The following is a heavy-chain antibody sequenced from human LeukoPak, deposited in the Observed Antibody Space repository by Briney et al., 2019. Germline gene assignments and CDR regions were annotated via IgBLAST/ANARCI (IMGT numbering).Heavy chain of an antibody. D-gene: IGHD6-19*01. Sequence: GGSLRLSCAASGFTFSSYAMTWVRQAPGKGLEWVSGISGSGAGTYYADSVKDRFTISRDNSENTLYLQMHSLRADDTAVYYCGKDGDSSGLYVPIGSWGQGTLVTVS. CDR3: GKDGDSSGLYVPIGS. CDR1: GFTFSSYA. J-gene: IGHJ5*02. CDR2: ISGSGAGT. V-gene: IGHV3-23*01.